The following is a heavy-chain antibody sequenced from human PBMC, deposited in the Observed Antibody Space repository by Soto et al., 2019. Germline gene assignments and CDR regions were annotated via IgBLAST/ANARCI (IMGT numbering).Heavy chain of an antibody. J-gene: IGHJ6*02. V-gene: IGHV3-11*01. D-gene: IGHD2-15*01. Sequence: PGGSLRLSCAASGFNFSDYYMSWIRQAPGKGLEWVSYISSRRFTKYYEDSVRGRFTISRDNAKKSLYLQMNSLRVEDTAVYYCATARPHMVQVVGDTPGSYGMDVWGQGTPVTVPS. CDR1: GFNFSDYY. CDR2: ISSRRFTK. CDR3: ATARPHMVQVVGDTPGSYGMDV.